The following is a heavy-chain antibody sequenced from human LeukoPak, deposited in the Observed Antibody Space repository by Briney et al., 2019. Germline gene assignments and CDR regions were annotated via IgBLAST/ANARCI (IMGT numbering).Heavy chain of an antibody. Sequence: GGSLRLSCAASGFTFSSYAMSWVRQAPGRGLEWVSAISGRDGRTYYTDSVKGRFTISRDNSKNTLYLQMNSLRAEDTAVYYCGVVPAAINDAFDIWGQGTMVTVSS. CDR1: GFTFSSYA. J-gene: IGHJ3*02. CDR3: GVVPAAINDAFDI. CDR2: ISGRDGRT. D-gene: IGHD2-2*01. V-gene: IGHV3-23*01.